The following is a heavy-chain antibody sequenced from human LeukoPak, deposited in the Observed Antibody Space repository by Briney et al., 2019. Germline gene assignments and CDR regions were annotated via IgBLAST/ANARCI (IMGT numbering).Heavy chain of an antibody. D-gene: IGHD2-15*01. CDR3: ARDRGIVVVGPYYFDY. CDR2: IIPIFGTA. Sequence: VASVKVSSKASGGTFSSYAISWVRQAPGQGLEWMGGIIPIFGTANYAQKFQGRVTITADESTSTAYMELSSLRSEDTAVYYCARDRGIVVVGPYYFDYWGQGTLVTVSS. V-gene: IGHV1-69*01. J-gene: IGHJ4*02. CDR1: GGTFSSYA.